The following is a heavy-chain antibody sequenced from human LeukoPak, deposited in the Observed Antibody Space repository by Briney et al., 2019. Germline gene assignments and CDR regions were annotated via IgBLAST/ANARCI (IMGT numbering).Heavy chain of an antibody. CDR2: ISYDGSNK. D-gene: IGHD2-2*02. Sequence: GGSLRLSCAASGFTFSSYAMHGVRKAPGKGLEWVAVISYDGSNKYYADSVKGRFTISRDNSKNTLYLQMNSLRAEDTAVYYCARDPYQLLYFDYWGQGTLVTVSS. J-gene: IGHJ4*02. CDR3: ARDPYQLLYFDY. V-gene: IGHV3-30*04. CDR1: GFTFSSYA.